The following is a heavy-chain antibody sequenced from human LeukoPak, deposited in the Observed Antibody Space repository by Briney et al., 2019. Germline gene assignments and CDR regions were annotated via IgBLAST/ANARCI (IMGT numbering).Heavy chain of an antibody. CDR1: GGSISSSTGHY. Sequence: SETLSLTCTVSGGSISSSTGHYWVWIRQPPGKGLEWIGSIYYSGSTYYNPSLKSRVTLSVDTSKNQFSLRLSSVTAADTAVYSRARSLGNPYYFDYWGQGALVTVSS. CDR2: IYYSGST. D-gene: IGHD7-27*01. CDR3: ARSLGNPYYFDY. J-gene: IGHJ4*02. V-gene: IGHV4-39*01.